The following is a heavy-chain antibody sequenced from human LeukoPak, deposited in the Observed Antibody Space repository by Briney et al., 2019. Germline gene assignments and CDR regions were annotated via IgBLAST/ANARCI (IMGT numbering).Heavy chain of an antibody. CDR1: GFTFSSYS. Sequence: GGSLRLSCAASGFTFSSYSMNWVRQAPGKGLEWVSYISSSSSTIYYADSVKGRFTISRDNAKNSLYLQMNSLRAEDTAVYYCARVMKYYDFWSGYEPLFDYWGQGTLVTVSS. V-gene: IGHV3-48*01. D-gene: IGHD3-3*01. CDR3: ARVMKYYDFWSGYEPLFDY. CDR2: ISSSSSTI. J-gene: IGHJ4*02.